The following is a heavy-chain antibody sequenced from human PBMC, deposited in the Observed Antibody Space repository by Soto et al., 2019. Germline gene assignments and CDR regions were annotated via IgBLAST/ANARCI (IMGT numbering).Heavy chain of an antibody. CDR2: IYYSGST. V-gene: IGHV4-31*03. J-gene: IGHJ4*02. Sequence: PSETLSLTCSVSGGSISSGAYYWSWIRQHPEKGLEWIGYIYYSGSTYYNPSLKRRVSISLDTSKNQFSLKLASVTAADTAVYYCASTRGYPYFYAYWGQGTLV. D-gene: IGHD2-2*01. CDR1: GGSISSGAYY. CDR3: ASTRGYPYFYAY.